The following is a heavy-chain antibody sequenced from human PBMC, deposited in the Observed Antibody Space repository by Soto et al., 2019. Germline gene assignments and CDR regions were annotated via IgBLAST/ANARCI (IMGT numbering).Heavy chain of an antibody. D-gene: IGHD3-9*01. J-gene: IGHJ4*02. CDR3: ARVDVLRDFDWLLLYYFDY. Sequence: EVQLVESGGGLVQPGGSLRLSCAASGFTFSSYWMSWVRQAPGKGLEWVANIKQDGSEKYYVDSGKGRFTISRDNAKNSLYLQMNSLRAEDTAVYYCARVDVLRDFDWLLLYYFDYWGQGTLVTVSS. CDR2: IKQDGSEK. CDR1: GFTFSSYW. V-gene: IGHV3-7*01.